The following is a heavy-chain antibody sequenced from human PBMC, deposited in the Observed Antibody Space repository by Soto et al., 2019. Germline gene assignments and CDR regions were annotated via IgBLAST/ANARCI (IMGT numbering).Heavy chain of an antibody. CDR3: AKNYVLVRLFDY. CDR2: ISGSGGST. J-gene: IGHJ4*02. D-gene: IGHD3-16*01. CDR1: GFTFSSYA. Sequence: EVQLLESGGGLVQPGGSLRLSCAASGFTFSSYAMSWVRQAPGKGLEWVSAISGSGGSTYYADSVKGRFTISRVNSKNTLYLQMNSLRAEDTAVYYCAKNYVLVRLFDYWGQGTLVTVSS. V-gene: IGHV3-23*01.